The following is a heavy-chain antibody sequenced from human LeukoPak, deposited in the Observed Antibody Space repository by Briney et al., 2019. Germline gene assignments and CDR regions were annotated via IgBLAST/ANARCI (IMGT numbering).Heavy chain of an antibody. CDR3: ASAQLFSSGFDY. CDR2: ISSSGSTI. D-gene: IGHD6-19*01. Sequence: GASLRLSCAASGFTFSSYEMNWVRQAPGKGLEWVSYISSSGSTIYYADSVKGRFTISRDNAKNSLYLQMNSLRAEDTAVYYCASAQLFSSGFDYWGQGTLVTVSS. CDR1: GFTFSSYE. J-gene: IGHJ4*02. V-gene: IGHV3-48*03.